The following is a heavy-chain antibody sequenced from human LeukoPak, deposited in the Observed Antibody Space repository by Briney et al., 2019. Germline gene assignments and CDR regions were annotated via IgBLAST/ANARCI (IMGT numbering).Heavy chain of an antibody. J-gene: IGHJ4*02. CDR1: GFTFDDYA. CDR2: ISWNSGSI. CDR3: AKDNRPAPYYFDY. V-gene: IGHV3-9*01. D-gene: IGHD1-14*01. Sequence: GRSLRLSCAASGFTFDDYAMHWVRQAPGKGLEWVSGISWNSGSIGYADSVKGRFTISRDNAKNSLYLQMNSLRAEDTALYYYAKDNRPAPYYFDYWGQGTLVTVSS.